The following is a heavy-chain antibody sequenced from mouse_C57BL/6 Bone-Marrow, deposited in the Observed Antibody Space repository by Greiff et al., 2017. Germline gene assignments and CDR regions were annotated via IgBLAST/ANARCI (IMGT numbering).Heavy chain of an antibody. J-gene: IGHJ3*01. CDR3: VRDGYYFAY. CDR1: GFTFNTYA. Sequence: EVKLMESGGGLVQPTGSLKLSCAASGFTFNTYAMHWVRQAPGKGLAWVVRIRSKSSNYATYYASSVKYRFTISRDDSQSMLYLQMNNMKTKDTAMYYCVRDGYYFAYWGQGTLVTVSA. CDR2: IRSKSSNYAT. D-gene: IGHD2-3*01. V-gene: IGHV10-3*01.